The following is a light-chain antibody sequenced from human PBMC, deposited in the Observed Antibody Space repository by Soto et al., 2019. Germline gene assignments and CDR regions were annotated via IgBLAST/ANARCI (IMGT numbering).Light chain of an antibody. CDR3: AAWDDSLRGPL. Sequence: QSALTQPPSASGAPGQRVTISCSGSISNIGSNTVNWYHQLPGKAPKLLIFSTNQRPSGVPDRFSGSKSGTSASLDISGLQSEDEADYYCAAWDDSLRGPLFGGGTKRTVL. CDR1: ISNIGSNT. J-gene: IGLJ3*02. CDR2: STN. V-gene: IGLV1-44*01.